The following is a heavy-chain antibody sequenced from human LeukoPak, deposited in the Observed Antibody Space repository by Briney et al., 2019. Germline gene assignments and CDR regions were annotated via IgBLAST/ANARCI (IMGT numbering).Heavy chain of an antibody. D-gene: IGHD6-19*01. Sequence: KPGGSLRLSCAASAFTFSDYYMSWIRQAPGKGLECVSYISSSGSTIYYADSVKGRFTISRDNAKNSLYLQMNSLRAEDTAVYYCARDGSAHSSGWYVADWGQGTLVTVSS. CDR1: AFTFSDYY. CDR3: ARDGSAHSSGWYVAD. J-gene: IGHJ4*02. V-gene: IGHV3-11*01. CDR2: ISSSGSTI.